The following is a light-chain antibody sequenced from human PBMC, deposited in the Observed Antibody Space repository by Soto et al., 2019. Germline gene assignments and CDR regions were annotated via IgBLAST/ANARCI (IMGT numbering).Light chain of an antibody. CDR3: SSFAGNNNLV. J-gene: IGLJ2*01. CDR1: SSDVGGYNY. Sequence: QSALTQPPSASGSPGQSVTISCTGTSSDVGGYNYVSWYQQHPGKAPKLMISEVSKRPSGVPDRFSGSKSGNTASLTVSGLQXXXEADYYCSSFAGNNNLVFGGGTKL. V-gene: IGLV2-8*01. CDR2: EVS.